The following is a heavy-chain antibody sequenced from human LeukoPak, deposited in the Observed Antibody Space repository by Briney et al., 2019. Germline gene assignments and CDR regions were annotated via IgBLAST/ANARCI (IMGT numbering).Heavy chain of an antibody. Sequence: ASVKVSCKASGGTFSSYAISWVRQAPGQGLEWMGWINPNSGGTNYAQKFQGRVTMTRDTSISTAYMELSRLRSDDTAVYYCASRTSTGYSSSWSFDYWGQGTLVTVSS. CDR2: INPNSGGT. D-gene: IGHD6-13*01. V-gene: IGHV1-2*02. CDR3: ASRTSTGYSSSWSFDY. J-gene: IGHJ4*02. CDR1: GGTFSSYA.